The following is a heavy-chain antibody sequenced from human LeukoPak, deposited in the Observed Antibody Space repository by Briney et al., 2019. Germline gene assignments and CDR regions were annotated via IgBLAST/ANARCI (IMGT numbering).Heavy chain of an antibody. CDR2: IFHSGGT. D-gene: IGHD3-3*01. V-gene: IGHV4-4*02. CDR1: GGSISSNNW. Sequence: SETLSLTCAVSGGSISSNNWWSWVRQPPEKGLEWIGEIFHSGGTNYNPSLKSRVTISVDKPKNQFSLKLSSVTAADTAVYYCATRLRFLEWSEYWGQGTLVTVSS. J-gene: IGHJ4*02. CDR3: ATRLRFLEWSEY.